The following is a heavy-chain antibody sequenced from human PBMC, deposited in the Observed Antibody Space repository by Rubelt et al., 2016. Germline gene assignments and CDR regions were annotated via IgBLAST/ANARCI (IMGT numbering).Heavy chain of an antibody. J-gene: IGHJ6*02. CDR1: GFTFDDYA. CDR3: EKGILRWSVGYGMDV. V-gene: IGHV3-9*01. D-gene: IGHD4-23*01. CDR2: ISWNSGSI. Sequence: EVQLVESGGGLVQPGRSLRLSCAASGFTFDDYAMHWVRQAPGKGLEWVSGISWNSGSIGYADSVKGRFTISRDNAKNSLYLQMNSLRAEDTGLYYCEKGILRWSVGYGMDVWGQGTTVTVSS.